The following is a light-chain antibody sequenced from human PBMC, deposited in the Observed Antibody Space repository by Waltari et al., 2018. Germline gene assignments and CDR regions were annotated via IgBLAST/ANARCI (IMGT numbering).Light chain of an antibody. CDR2: WAS. J-gene: IGKJ2*01. CDR3: QQYSSTPVT. Sequence: DIVMTQSPDSLAVSLGERATINCKSSQSVLYNSNNKNYLAWYQQKPGQPPKLLIYWASTRESGVPDRFSGSGSGTDFTLTISSLQVEDVAVYYCQQYSSTPVTFGQGTRLEIK. V-gene: IGKV4-1*01. CDR1: QSVLYNSNNKNY.